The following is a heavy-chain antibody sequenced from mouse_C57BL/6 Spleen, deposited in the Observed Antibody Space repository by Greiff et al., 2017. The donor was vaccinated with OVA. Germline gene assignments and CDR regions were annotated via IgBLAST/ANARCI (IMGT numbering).Heavy chain of an antibody. Sequence: EVMLVESGAELVRPGASVKLSCTASGFNIKDDYMHWVKQRPEQGLEWIGWIDPENGDTEYASKFQGKATITADTSSNTAYLQLSSLTSEDTAVYYCMGAWYFDVWGTGTTVTVSS. V-gene: IGHV14-4*01. CDR2: IDPENGDT. J-gene: IGHJ1*03. CDR1: GFNIKDDY. CDR3: MGAWYFDV.